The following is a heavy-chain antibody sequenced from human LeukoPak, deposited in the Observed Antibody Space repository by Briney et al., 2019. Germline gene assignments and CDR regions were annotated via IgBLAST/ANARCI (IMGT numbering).Heavy chain of an antibody. V-gene: IGHV3-7*01. D-gene: IGHD1-1*01. CDR1: GFAFSSYW. CDR3: ARDVGKHTTGTLDY. CDR2: IKQDGSEK. Sequence: PGGSLRLSCAASGFAFSSYWMSWVRQAPGKGLEWVANIKQDGSEKYYVDSVKGRFTISRDNAKNSLYLQMNSLRAEDTAVYYCARDVGKHTTGTLDYWGQGTLVTVSS. J-gene: IGHJ4*02.